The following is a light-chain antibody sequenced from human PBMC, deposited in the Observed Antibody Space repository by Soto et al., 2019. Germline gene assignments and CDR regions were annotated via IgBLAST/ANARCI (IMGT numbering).Light chain of an antibody. CDR3: QQYGSSGT. J-gene: IGKJ1*01. V-gene: IGKV3D-15*01. Sequence: EIVMTQSPATLSVSPGERATLSCRASQSVRSNLAWYQQKPGQAPRLLIYGASTRATGLPARLSGSVSGTEFTPTISRLQSEDYAVYYRQQYGSSGTFGQGTKVDIK. CDR2: GAS. CDR1: QSVRSN.